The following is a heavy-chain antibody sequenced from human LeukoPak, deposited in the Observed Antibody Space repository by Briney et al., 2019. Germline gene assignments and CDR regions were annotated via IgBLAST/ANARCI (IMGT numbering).Heavy chain of an antibody. CDR2: IIPILGIA. Sequence: SVKVSCKASGGTFSSYAISWVRQAPGQGLEWMGRIIPILGIANYAQKFQGRVTITADKSTSTAYMELSSLRSEDTAVYYCASHGAYSSDRRAFDYWGQGTLVTVSS. V-gene: IGHV1-69*04. D-gene: IGHD6-19*01. CDR3: ASHGAYSSDRRAFDY. CDR1: GGTFSSYA. J-gene: IGHJ4*02.